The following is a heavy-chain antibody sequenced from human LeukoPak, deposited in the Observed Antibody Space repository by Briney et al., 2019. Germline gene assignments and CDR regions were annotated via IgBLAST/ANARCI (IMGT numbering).Heavy chain of an antibody. J-gene: IGHJ4*02. CDR2: IYYSGST. D-gene: IGHD5-12*01. CDR3: AGGYSGYDLWRAFDY. Sequence: SGTLSLTCTVSGGSISSYYWSWIRQPPGKRLEWIGYIYYSGSTNYNPSLKSRVTISVDTSKNQFSLKLSSVTAADTAVYYCAGGYSGYDLWRAFDYWGQGNLVTVSS. V-gene: IGHV4-59*12. CDR1: GGSISSYY.